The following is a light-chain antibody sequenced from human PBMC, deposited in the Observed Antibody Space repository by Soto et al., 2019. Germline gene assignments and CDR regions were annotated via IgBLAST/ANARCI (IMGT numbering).Light chain of an antibody. CDR3: QQYGSSWT. V-gene: IGKV1-39*01. Sequence: DIQMTQTPSSLSASVGDRVTITCRASQSISSFLTWYQQKPGTAPKLLIYAASNLQSGVPSRFSGSGSGTDFTLTISSLQPEDFAVYYCQQYGSSWTFGQGTKVDI. J-gene: IGKJ1*01. CDR2: AAS. CDR1: QSISSF.